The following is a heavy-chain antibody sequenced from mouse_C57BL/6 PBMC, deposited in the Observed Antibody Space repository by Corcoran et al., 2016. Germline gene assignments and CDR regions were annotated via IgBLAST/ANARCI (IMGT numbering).Heavy chain of an antibody. Sequence: EVQLQQSGPELVKPGASVKISCKASGYTFTDYYMNWVKQSHGKSLEWIGDINPNNGGTSYNQKFKGKATLTVDKSSSTAYMELRSLTSEDSAVYYCASLWLRRFDYWGQGTTLTVSS. J-gene: IGHJ2*01. V-gene: IGHV1-26*01. CDR1: GYTFTDYY. CDR3: ASLWLRRFDY. CDR2: INPNNGGT. D-gene: IGHD2-2*01.